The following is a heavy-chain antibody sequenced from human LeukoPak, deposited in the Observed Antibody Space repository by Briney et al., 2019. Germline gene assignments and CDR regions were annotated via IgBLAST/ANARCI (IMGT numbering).Heavy chain of an antibody. J-gene: IGHJ4*02. D-gene: IGHD2-8*01. Sequence: GGSLRPSCAVSGFTFSNYDMNWVRQAPGKGPEWVTTISASGIHIYYADSAKGRFTISRDNSRNTLELQMNSLRGEDTAVYYCVRMVSGDSWGQGTLVTVTS. CDR2: ISASGIHI. V-gene: IGHV3-23*01. CDR3: VRMVSGDS. CDR1: GFTFSNYD.